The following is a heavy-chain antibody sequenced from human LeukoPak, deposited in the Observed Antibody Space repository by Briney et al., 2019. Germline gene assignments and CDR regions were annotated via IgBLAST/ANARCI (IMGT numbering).Heavy chain of an antibody. J-gene: IGHJ4*02. CDR3: ATLPRLGFDY. CDR1: GGSISSSSYY. CDR2: IYYSGST. Sequence: SETLSLTCTVSGGSISSSSYYWGWIRQPPGKGLEWIGSIYYSGSTYYNPSLKSRVTISVDTSKNQFSLKLSSVTAADTAVYYCATLPRLGFDYCGQGTLVTVSS. D-gene: IGHD3-3*01. V-gene: IGHV4-39*07.